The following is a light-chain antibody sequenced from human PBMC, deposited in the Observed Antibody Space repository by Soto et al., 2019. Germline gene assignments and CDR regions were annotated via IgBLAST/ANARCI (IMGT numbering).Light chain of an antibody. CDR2: ATS. V-gene: IGKV1-39*01. CDR1: QNISRY. CDR3: QQSYNTPRLT. J-gene: IGKJ4*01. Sequence: DIQLTQSPSSLSASVGDRVTVTCRASQNISRYLNWYQQIPGKAPKLLIYATSSLQSGVPYRFRGSGGGAEFTLTISSLQPEDFAVYYCQQSYNTPRLTFSGGTKLDIK.